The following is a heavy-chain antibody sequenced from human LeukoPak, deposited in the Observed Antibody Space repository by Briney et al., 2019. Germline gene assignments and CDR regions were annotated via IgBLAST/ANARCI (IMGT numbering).Heavy chain of an antibody. Sequence: SETLSLTYAVYGGSFSGYYWSWIRQPPGKGLEWIGYIYYSGSTNYNPSLKSRVTISVDTSKNQFSLKLSSVTAADTAVYYCARERYDYGVPDYWGQGTLVTVSS. D-gene: IGHD4/OR15-4a*01. CDR2: IYYSGST. CDR1: GGSFSGYY. CDR3: ARERYDYGVPDY. J-gene: IGHJ4*02. V-gene: IGHV4-59*01.